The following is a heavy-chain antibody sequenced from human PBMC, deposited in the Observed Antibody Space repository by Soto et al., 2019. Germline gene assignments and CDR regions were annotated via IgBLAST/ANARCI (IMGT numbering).Heavy chain of an antibody. Sequence: GGSLRLSCAASGFTLSSFGMHWVRQAPGKGLEWVAVISYDGSTKLYTDSVKGRFTIARDNSKNILYLQMNSLTIEDTAVFNCARSTSSTLNYYYGMDVWGQGTTVTVSS. D-gene: IGHD6-6*01. CDR2: ISYDGSTK. CDR3: ARSTSSTLNYYYGMDV. J-gene: IGHJ6*02. CDR1: GFTLSSFG. V-gene: IGHV3-30*03.